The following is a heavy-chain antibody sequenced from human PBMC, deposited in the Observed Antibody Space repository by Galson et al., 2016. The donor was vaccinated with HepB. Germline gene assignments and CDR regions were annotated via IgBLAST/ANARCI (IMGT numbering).Heavy chain of an antibody. CDR2: IFHSGST. D-gene: IGHD1-7*01. CDR3: ARSNYFASDI. Sequence: SETLSLTCNVSGVSITDCYWNWIRQPPGKGLEWVGYIFHSGSTNHNPSLKSRVTMSLDTSKNQLSLKLSSVTAADTAVYYCARSNYFASDIWGQGTMVTVSS. J-gene: IGHJ3*02. V-gene: IGHV4-59*01. CDR1: GVSITDCY.